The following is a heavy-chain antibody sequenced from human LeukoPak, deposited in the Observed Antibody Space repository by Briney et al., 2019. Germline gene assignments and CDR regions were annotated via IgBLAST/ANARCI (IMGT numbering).Heavy chain of an antibody. CDR2: ISGSGGST. V-gene: IGHV3-23*01. J-gene: IGHJ1*01. Sequence: GGSLRLSCAASGFTFSSYAMSWVRQAPGKGLEWVSAISGSGGSTYYADSVKGRFTISRDNSKNTLYLQMNSLRAEDTAVYYCADYYYDSSGYCPEYFQHWGQGTLVTVSS. D-gene: IGHD3-22*01. CDR1: GFTFSSYA. CDR3: ADYYYDSSGYCPEYFQH.